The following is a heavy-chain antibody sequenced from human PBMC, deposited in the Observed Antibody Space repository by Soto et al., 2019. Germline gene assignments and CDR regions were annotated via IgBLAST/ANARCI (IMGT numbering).Heavy chain of an antibody. CDR2: IGSGSSSI. CDR1: GFTFSSYG. CDR3: ARAALYGYDY. J-gene: IGHJ4*02. Sequence: EVQLVESGGGLVQPGGSLRLSCAGSGFTFSSYGMNWVRQAPGKGLVWVSYIGSGSSSIYYADSVKGRFTISRDNARSSLYLQMNSLRDDDTAMYYCARAALYGYDYWGQGTLVAVSS. V-gene: IGHV3-48*02. D-gene: IGHD4-17*01.